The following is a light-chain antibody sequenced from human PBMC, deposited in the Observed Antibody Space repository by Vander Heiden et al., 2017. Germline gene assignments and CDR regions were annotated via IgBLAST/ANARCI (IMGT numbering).Light chain of an antibody. V-gene: IGLV3-21*02. CDR3: QVWDRTSDHVV. CDR2: EDS. J-gene: IGLJ2*01. Sequence: SYVLTQPPSVSVAPGQTASISCGGKHIATYSVHWYQQKPGQAPVLVVYEDSDRPSGIPARFSGSNSGNTATLTISRVEVGDEADYSCQVWDRTSDHVVFGGGTKLTVL. CDR1: HIATYS.